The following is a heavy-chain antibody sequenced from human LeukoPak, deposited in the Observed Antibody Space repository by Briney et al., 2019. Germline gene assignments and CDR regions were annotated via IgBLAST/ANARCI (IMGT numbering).Heavy chain of an antibody. CDR2: IIPIFGTA. D-gene: IGHD1-26*01. Sequence: SVKVSCKASGYTFTGYYMHWVRQAPGQGLEWMGGIIPIFGTANYAQKFQGRVTITADESTSTAYMELSSLRSEDRAVYYCARDGGNSGSYYEVHYWGQGTLVTVSS. CDR3: ARDGGNSGSYYEVHY. CDR1: GYTFTGYY. V-gene: IGHV1-69*13. J-gene: IGHJ4*02.